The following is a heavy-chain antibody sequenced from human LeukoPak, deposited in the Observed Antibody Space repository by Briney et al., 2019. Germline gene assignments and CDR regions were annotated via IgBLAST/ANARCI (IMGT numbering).Heavy chain of an antibody. CDR3: AKVFSRYGSGSYGSDY. J-gene: IGHJ4*02. CDR1: GFTFSSYA. CDR2: ISGSGGST. V-gene: IGHV3-23*01. D-gene: IGHD3-10*01. Sequence: GGSLRLSCAASGFTFSSYAMSWVRQAPGKGLEWVSAISGSGGSTYYADSVKGRFTISRDNSKNTLYLQMNSLRAEDTAVYYCAKVFSRYGSGSYGSDYWGQGNLVTVSS.